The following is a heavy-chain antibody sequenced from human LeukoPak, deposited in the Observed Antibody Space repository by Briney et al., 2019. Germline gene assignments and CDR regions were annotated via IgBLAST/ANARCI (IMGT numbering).Heavy chain of an antibody. D-gene: IGHD3-22*01. Sequence: AGGSLRLSCAASGFTFDDYGMSWVRQAPGKGLEWVSGINRNGGSTGYADSVKGRFTVSRDNAKNSLYLQMNSLRAEDTAFYYCARVRDIGYDTSTSDWGQGTLVTVSS. CDR1: GFTFDDYG. V-gene: IGHV3-20*04. CDR2: INRNGGST. CDR3: ARVRDIGYDTSTSD. J-gene: IGHJ4*02.